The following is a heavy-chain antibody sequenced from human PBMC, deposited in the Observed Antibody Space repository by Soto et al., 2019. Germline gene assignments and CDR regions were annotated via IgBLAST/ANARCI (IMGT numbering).Heavy chain of an antibody. CDR3: ARGRGAAADYFDF. V-gene: IGHV3-11*05. D-gene: IGHD6-13*01. J-gene: IGHJ4*02. CDR2: ISSSTSHT. CDR1: GFTFSDYY. Sequence: GASLRLSSAVSGFTFSDYYMTWIRQAPGKGLEWVSYISSSTSHTNYADSVKGRFTISRDNAKNSLFLQMNSLRAEDTAVYYCARGRGAAADYFDFCGQGTLVTVSS.